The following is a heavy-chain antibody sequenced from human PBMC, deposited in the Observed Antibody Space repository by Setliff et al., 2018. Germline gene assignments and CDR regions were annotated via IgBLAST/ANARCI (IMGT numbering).Heavy chain of an antibody. CDR2: ISDDGTND. CDR1: GFSVSTFS. Sequence: PGGSLRLSCAASGFSVSTFSMHWVRQTPVKGLEWVATISDDGTNDFYADSVQGRFIIFRDGSKNTLYLQMDSLRGEDTAVYYCAKPRLELRWGFEYWGQGTPVTVSS. V-gene: IGHV3-30-3*02. D-gene: IGHD1-7*01. CDR3: AKPRLELRWGFEY. J-gene: IGHJ4*02.